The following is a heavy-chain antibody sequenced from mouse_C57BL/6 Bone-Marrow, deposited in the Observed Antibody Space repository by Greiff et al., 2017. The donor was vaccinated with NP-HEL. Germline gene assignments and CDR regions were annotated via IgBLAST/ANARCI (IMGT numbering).Heavy chain of an antibody. CDR3: ARWGDGYYAWFAY. CDR2: IYPGSGST. Sequence: QVHVKQSGAELVKPGASVKMSCKASGYTFTSYWITWVKQRPGQGLEWIGDIYPGSGSTNYNEKFKSKATLTVDTSSSTAYMQLSSLTSEDSAVYYCARWGDGYYAWFAYWGQGTLVTVSA. J-gene: IGHJ3*01. CDR1: GYTFTSYW. V-gene: IGHV1-55*01. D-gene: IGHD2-3*01.